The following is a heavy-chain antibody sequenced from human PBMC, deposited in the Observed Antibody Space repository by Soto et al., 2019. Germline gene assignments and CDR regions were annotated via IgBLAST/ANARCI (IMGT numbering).Heavy chain of an antibody. Sequence: GGSLRLSCAASGFTFSNYGMHWVRQAPGKGLEWVAVISYDGSDKYYADSVKGRFSISRDNSKNTLYLQMNSRRAEDTAVYYCAKVTGYCSSSSCRRDYYYYYGMDVWGQGTTVTVSS. V-gene: IGHV3-30*18. J-gene: IGHJ6*02. CDR1: GFTFSNYG. D-gene: IGHD2-2*01. CDR2: ISYDGSDK. CDR3: AKVTGYCSSSSCRRDYYYYYGMDV.